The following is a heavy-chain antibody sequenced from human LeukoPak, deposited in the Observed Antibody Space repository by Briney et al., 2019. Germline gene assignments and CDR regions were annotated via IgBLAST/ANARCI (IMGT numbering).Heavy chain of an antibody. CDR1: GGSISSSSYY. D-gene: IGHD4-17*01. J-gene: IGHJ4*02. V-gene: IGHV4-39*01. Sequence: PSETLSLTCTVSGGSISSSSYYWGWIRQPPGKGLEWIGSIYYSGSTHYNPSLKSRVTISVDTSKNQFSLKLSSVTAADTAVYYCARLSDYGDYGYNWGQGTLVTVYS. CDR3: ARLSDYGDYGYN. CDR2: IYYSGST.